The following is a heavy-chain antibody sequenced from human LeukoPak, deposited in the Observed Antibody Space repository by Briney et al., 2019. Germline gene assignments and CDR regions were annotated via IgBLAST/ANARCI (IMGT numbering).Heavy chain of an antibody. Sequence: SETLSLTCTVSGGSISSSSYYWGWIRQPPGKGLEWIGSIYYSGSTYYNPSLRSRVTISVDTSKNQFSLKLSSVTAADTAVYYCARVGRDYSNYGWFDPWGQGTLVTVSS. CDR3: ARVGRDYSNYGWFDP. CDR1: GGSISSSSYY. J-gene: IGHJ5*02. V-gene: IGHV4-39*07. CDR2: IYYSGST. D-gene: IGHD4-11*01.